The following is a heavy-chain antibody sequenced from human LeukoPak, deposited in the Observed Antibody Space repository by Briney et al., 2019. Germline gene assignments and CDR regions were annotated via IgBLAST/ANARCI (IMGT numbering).Heavy chain of an antibody. J-gene: IGHJ5*02. Sequence: ASVTVSCKASGYTFTSYYMHWVRQAPGQGLEWMGIINPSGGSTGYAQKFQGRVTMTRDMSTSTVYMELSSLRSEDTAMYYCAGPVWELLHNWFDPWGQGTLVTVSS. CDR2: INPSGGST. CDR1: GYTFTSYY. D-gene: IGHD1-26*01. V-gene: IGHV1-46*01. CDR3: AGPVWELLHNWFDP.